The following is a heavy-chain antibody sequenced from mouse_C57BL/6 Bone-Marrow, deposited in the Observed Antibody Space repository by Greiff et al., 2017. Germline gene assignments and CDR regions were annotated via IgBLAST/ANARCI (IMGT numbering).Heavy chain of an antibody. V-gene: IGHV1-80*01. CDR3: ARYGHPYYAMDY. CDR1: GYAFSSYW. Sequence: QVQLKQSGAELVKPGASVKISCKASGYAFSSYWMNWVKQRPGKGLEWIGQIYPGDGDTNYNGKFKGQATLTADKSSSTAFMQLSSLTSEDSAVYFGARYGHPYYAMDYWGQGTSVTVSS. CDR2: IYPGDGDT. J-gene: IGHJ4*01. D-gene: IGHD1-1*02.